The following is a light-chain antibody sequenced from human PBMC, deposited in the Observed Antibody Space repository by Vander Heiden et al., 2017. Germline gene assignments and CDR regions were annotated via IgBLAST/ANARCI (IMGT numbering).Light chain of an antibody. CDR1: SSNIGAGYD. CDR2: DNN. CDR3: QSYDSSLSGWV. J-gene: IGLJ3*02. V-gene: IGLV1-40*01. Sequence: QSVLTQPPSVSGAPGQRVIVSCSGSSSNIGAGYDVHWYQQLPGTAPKLLILDNNNRPSGVPDRFSGSKSGTSASLAITGLQADDEADYYCQSYDSSLSGWVFGGGTKLTVL.